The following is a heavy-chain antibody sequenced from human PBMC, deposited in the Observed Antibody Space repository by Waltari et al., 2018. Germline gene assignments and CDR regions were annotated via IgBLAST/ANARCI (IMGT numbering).Heavy chain of an antibody. CDR2: VSAKSDFT. D-gene: IGHD1-7*01. CDR3: ARYISRGRELMS. Sequence: EVQLLESGGGLVQPGGSLILSCVASGFVFGSYAMTWVRQAPGKGLGWVSGVSAKSDFTNYADSVKGRFTISRDNSKNTLYLQMNSLRVEDAALYYCARYISRGRELMSWGQGTLVTVSS. J-gene: IGHJ4*02. V-gene: IGHV3-23*01. CDR1: GFVFGSYA.